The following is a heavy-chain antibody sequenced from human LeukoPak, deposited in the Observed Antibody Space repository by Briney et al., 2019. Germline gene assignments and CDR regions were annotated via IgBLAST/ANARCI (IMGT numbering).Heavy chain of an antibody. D-gene: IGHD3-10*01. Sequence: SETLSLTCTVSGGSISSYYWSWIRQPPGKGLEWIGYIYYSGSTNYNPSLKSRVTMSVDTSKNQFSLKLSSVTAADTAVYYCAARPFYYGSGSYPPFSYWGQGTLVTVSS. CDR2: IYYSGST. J-gene: IGHJ4*02. CDR3: AARPFYYGSGSYPPFSY. V-gene: IGHV4-59*01. CDR1: GGSISSYY.